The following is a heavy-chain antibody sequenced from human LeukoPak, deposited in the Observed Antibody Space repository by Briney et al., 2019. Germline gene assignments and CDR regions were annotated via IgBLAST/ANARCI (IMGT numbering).Heavy chain of an antibody. CDR3: ARARFGRCDY. Sequence: NPSETLSLTCTVSGYSISSGYYWGWIRQPPGKGLEWIGEINHSGSTNYNPSLKSRVTISVDTSKNQFSLKLSSVTAADTAVYYCARARFGRCDYWGQGALVTVSS. D-gene: IGHD3-10*01. CDR2: INHSGST. V-gene: IGHV4-38-2*02. CDR1: GYSISSGYY. J-gene: IGHJ4*02.